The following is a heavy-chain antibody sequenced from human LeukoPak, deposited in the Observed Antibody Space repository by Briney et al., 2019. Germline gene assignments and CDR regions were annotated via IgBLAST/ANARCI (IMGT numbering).Heavy chain of an antibody. CDR2: ISYDGGNK. CDR3: ASLRSSSWYDHFDY. V-gene: IGHV3-30*04. Sequence: PGGSLRLSCAASGFTFSSYAMHWVRQAPGKGLEWVALISYDGGNKYYADSVKGRFTISRDNSKNTLYLQMNSLRAEDTAVYYCASLRSSSWYDHFDYWGQGTLVTVSS. D-gene: IGHD6-13*01. CDR1: GFTFSSYA. J-gene: IGHJ4*02.